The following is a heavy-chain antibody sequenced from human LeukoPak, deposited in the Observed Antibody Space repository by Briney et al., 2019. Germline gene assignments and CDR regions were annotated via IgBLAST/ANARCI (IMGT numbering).Heavy chain of an antibody. CDR3: ARLYCGGGYYYYYCMDV. CDR1: GGSFSGYY. V-gene: IGHV4-34*01. Sequence: SETLSLTCAVYGGSFSGYYWSWIRQPPGKGLEWIGEINHSGSSDYNPSLKRRVTISVDTSKNQFSVKLSSVTAADAAVYYCARLYCGGGYYYYYCMDVWGQGTTVTVS. J-gene: IGHJ6*02. CDR2: INHSGSS. D-gene: IGHD2-21*01.